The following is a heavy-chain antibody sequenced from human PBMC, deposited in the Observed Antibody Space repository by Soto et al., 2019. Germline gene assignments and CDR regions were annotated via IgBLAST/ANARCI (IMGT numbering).Heavy chain of an antibody. CDR1: GYTFTSYG. CDR2: ISAYNGNT. J-gene: IGHJ4*02. Sequence: ASVKVSCKASGYTFTSYGISWVRQAPGQGLEWMGWISAYNGNTNYAQKLQGRVTMTTATSTSTAYMELRSLRSDDTAVYYCARDRPTTIAARRDFSDYWGQGTLVTVSS. CDR3: ARDRPTTIAARRDFSDY. V-gene: IGHV1-18*01. D-gene: IGHD6-6*01.